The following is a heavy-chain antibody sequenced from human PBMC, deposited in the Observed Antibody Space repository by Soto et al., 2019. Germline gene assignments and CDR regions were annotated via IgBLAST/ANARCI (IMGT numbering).Heavy chain of an antibody. Sequence: ASVKLSCKASGYTFTSYGISWVRQAPGQGLEWMGWISAYNGNTNYAQKLQGRVTMTTDTSTSTAYMELRSLRSDDTAVYYCARDTKSRSSSSLEPFHYYGMDVWGQGTTVTVSS. CDR1: GYTFTSYG. J-gene: IGHJ6*02. CDR3: ARDTKSRSSSSLEPFHYYGMDV. CDR2: ISAYNGNT. D-gene: IGHD6-6*01. V-gene: IGHV1-18*04.